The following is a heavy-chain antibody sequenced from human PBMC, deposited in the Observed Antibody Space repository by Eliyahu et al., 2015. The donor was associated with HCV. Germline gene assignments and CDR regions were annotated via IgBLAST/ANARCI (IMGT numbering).Heavy chain of an antibody. Sequence: QVQLQQWGAGLLKPSETLSLTCAVYGGSFSGYYWSWIRQPPGKGLEWIGEINHSGSPHHNPSLKSRVTISVDTSKNQFSLKLSSVTAADTAVYYCARGMGARGYSNYASVWGQGTLVTVSS. D-gene: IGHD4-11*01. J-gene: IGHJ4*02. CDR1: GGSFSGYY. CDR3: ARGMGARGYSNYASV. V-gene: IGHV4-34*01. CDR2: INHSGSP.